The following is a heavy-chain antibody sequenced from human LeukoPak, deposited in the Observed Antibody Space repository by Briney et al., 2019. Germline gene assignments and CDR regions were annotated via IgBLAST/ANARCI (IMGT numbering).Heavy chain of an antibody. CDR2: IYYSGST. CDR1: GGSISSYY. J-gene: IGHJ6*03. CDR3: ARGRSNFWSGPYYVDV. V-gene: IGHV4-59*12. D-gene: IGHD3-3*01. Sequence: SETPSLTCTVSGGSISSYYWSWIRQPPGKGLEWIGYIYYSGSTNYNPSLKSRVTISVDTSKNQFSLKLSSVTAADTAVYYCARGRSNFWSGPYYVDVWGKGTTVTVSS.